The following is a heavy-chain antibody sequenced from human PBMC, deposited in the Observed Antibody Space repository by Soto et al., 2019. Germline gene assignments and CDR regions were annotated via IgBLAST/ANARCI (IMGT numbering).Heavy chain of an antibody. V-gene: IGHV4-59*01. CDR3: ARLAVDTSMIYWFGP. CDR2: IYYSGST. D-gene: IGHD5-18*01. Sequence: PSETLFLTCTVSGAPITINYWSWIRQAPGKGLEWIGYIYYSGSTTYNPSLKSRVTMSADTSKDQFSLKLNSVTAADTAVYYCARLAVDTSMIYWFGPCGQVIRGAVSS. J-gene: IGHJ5*02. CDR1: GAPITINY.